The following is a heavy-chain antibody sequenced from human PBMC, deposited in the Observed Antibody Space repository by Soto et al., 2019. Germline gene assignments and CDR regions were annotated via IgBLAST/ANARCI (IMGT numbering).Heavy chain of an antibody. CDR1: GGTFNTYA. CDR2: IIPIFGIK. J-gene: IGHJ4*02. CDR3: AKAAGDH. V-gene: IGHV1-69*01. Sequence: QMQLVQSGAEVKERGSSVKISCKTSGGTFNTYALTWVRQAPGQGLEWIGGIIPIFGIKNVAQRFQGRVTINADESLTTAYMEMTSLRSDDTAVYYCAKAAGDHWGQGTLVTVSS. D-gene: IGHD6-25*01.